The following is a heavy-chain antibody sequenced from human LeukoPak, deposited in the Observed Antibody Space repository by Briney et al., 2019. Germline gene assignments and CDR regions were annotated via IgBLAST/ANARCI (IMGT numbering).Heavy chain of an antibody. CDR3: ARAGFGELSAIDY. V-gene: IGHV4-34*01. CDR2: INHSGST. Sequence: PSETLSLTCAVYGGSFSGYYWSWIRQPPGKGLEWIGEINHSGSTNYNPSLKSRVTISVDTSKNQFSLKPSSVTAADTAVYYCARAGFGELSAIDYWGQGTLVTVSS. D-gene: IGHD3-10*01. CDR1: GGSFSGYY. J-gene: IGHJ4*02.